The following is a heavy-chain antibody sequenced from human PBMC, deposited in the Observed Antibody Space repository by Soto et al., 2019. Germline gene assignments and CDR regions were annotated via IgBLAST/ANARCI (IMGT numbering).Heavy chain of an antibody. Sequence: GASVKVSCKASAYTFNSYGISWVRQAPGQGLEWMGWISAYNGNTNYAQKLQGRVTMTTDTSTSTAYMELRSLRSDDTAVYYCARVTAEDAFDIRGQRTMVTVSS. CDR3: ARVTAEDAFDI. CDR1: AYTFNSYG. CDR2: ISAYNGNT. J-gene: IGHJ3*02. V-gene: IGHV1-18*01. D-gene: IGHD2-2*01.